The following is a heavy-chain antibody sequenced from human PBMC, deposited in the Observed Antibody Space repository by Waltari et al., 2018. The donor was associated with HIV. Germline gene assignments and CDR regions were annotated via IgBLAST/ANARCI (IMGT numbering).Heavy chain of an antibody. J-gene: IGHJ4*02. CDR1: GDAFRTYT. CDR2: ITPIFKTT. Sequence: QVQLVQSGAEVKKPGSSVKVSCRASGDAFRTYTTSGVRQAPGQGLEWMGGITPIFKTTKYAQKFKGRVTLTADESTRTTYMELTSLRSDDTAMYYCARNGDYAPAYWGQGTLVTVSS. V-gene: IGHV1-69*01. D-gene: IGHD4-17*01. CDR3: ARNGDYAPAY.